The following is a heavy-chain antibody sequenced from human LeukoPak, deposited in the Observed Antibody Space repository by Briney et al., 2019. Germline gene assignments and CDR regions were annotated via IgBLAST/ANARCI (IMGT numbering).Heavy chain of an antibody. J-gene: IGHJ1*01. D-gene: IGHD5-24*01. CDR2: IYTSGST. Sequence: PSQTLSLTCTVSGGSISSGSYYWRWIRQPAGKGLEWIGRIYTSGSTNYNPSLKSRVTISVDTSKNQFSLKLSSVTTAYTAVYYCARSNGYNPLYFQHWGQGTLVTVSS. CDR1: GGSISSGSYY. CDR3: ARSNGYNPLYFQH. V-gene: IGHV4-61*02.